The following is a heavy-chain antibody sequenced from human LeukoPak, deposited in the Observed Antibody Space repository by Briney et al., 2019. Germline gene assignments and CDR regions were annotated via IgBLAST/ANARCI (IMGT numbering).Heavy chain of an antibody. CDR2: IYTSGST. CDR1: GGSISSGSYY. D-gene: IGHD1-26*01. J-gene: IGHJ3*02. CDR3: AREWVKIVGATEAFDI. Sequence: SETLSLTCTVSGGSISSGSYYWSWIRQPAGKGLEWIGRIYTSGSTNYNPSLKSRVTISVDTSKNQFSLKLSSVTAADTAVYYCAREWVKIVGATEAFDIWGQGTMVTVSS. V-gene: IGHV4-61*02.